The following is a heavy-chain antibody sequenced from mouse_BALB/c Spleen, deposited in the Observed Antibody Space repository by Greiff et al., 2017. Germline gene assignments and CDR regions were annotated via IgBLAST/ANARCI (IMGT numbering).Heavy chain of an antibody. D-gene: IGHD2-14*01. Sequence: EVNVVESGGGLVQPGGSLRLSCATSGFTFSDFYMEWVRQPPGKRLEWIAASRNKANDYTTEYSASVKGRFIVSRDTSQSILYLQMTALRAEDTAIYYCARYYRYDEGPFAYWGQGTLVTVSA. CDR1: GFTFSDFY. J-gene: IGHJ3*01. CDR3: ARYYRYDEGPFAY. V-gene: IGHV7-1*02. CDR2: SRNKANDYTT.